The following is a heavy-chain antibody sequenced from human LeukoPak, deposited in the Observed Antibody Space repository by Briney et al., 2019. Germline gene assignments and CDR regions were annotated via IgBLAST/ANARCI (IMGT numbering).Heavy chain of an antibody. Sequence: GESLKISCKGSGYSFTTYWIGWVRQMPGKGLEWMGIIYPGDSDTKYSPSFQGQVTISADKSISTAYLQWGSLKASDTATYYCARSGLGDSRVYWGQGTLVTVSS. D-gene: IGHD3-16*01. J-gene: IGHJ4*02. CDR3: ARSGLGDSRVY. CDR1: GYSFTTYW. V-gene: IGHV5-51*01. CDR2: IYPGDSDT.